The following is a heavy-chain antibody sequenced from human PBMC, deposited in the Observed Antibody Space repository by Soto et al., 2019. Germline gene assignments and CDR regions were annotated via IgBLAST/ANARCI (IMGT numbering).Heavy chain of an antibody. CDR1: GYTFFTYA. V-gene: IGHV1-18*01. D-gene: IGHD5-12*01. CDR3: ARHHGPTTSENWFDP. Sequence: QVHLVQSGVEVKTPGASVKVSCQASGYTFFTYAISWVRQAPGQGLEWLGWISTYSGDTKYAQKFQGRVTMTTDTSTTTAYLALRSLRSDDTAVYYCARHHGPTTSENWFDPWGQGTLVNVSS. J-gene: IGHJ5*02. CDR2: ISTYSGDT.